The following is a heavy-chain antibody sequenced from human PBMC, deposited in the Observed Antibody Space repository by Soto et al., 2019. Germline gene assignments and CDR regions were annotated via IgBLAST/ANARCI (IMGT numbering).Heavy chain of an antibody. Sequence: GSGPALVNPTQTLTLTCIFSGFSLRTSGVGVGWIRQPPGKALEWLGFIYWNDDKRYSPPLKSRLTITKDTSKNQVVLTMTNMDPVDTATYYCAKSGSSGWYGWFDPWGQGTLVTVAS. CDR3: AKSGSSGWYGWFDP. V-gene: IGHV2-5*01. CDR1: GFSLRTSGVG. CDR2: IYWNDDK. D-gene: IGHD6-19*01. J-gene: IGHJ5*02.